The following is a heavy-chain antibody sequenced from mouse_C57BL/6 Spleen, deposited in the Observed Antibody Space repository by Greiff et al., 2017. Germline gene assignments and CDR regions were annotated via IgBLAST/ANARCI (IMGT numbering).Heavy chain of an antibody. J-gene: IGHJ4*01. Sequence: VQLQQSGAELVRPGTSVKVSCKSSGYAFTNYLIEWVKQRPGQGLEWIGVINPGSGGTNYNEKFKGKATLTADKSSSTAYMQLSSLTSEDSAVYFCARRHYYGSSYRAMDYWGQGTSVTGSS. CDR3: ARRHYYGSSYRAMDY. D-gene: IGHD1-1*01. CDR2: INPGSGGT. CDR1: GYAFTNYL. V-gene: IGHV1-54*01.